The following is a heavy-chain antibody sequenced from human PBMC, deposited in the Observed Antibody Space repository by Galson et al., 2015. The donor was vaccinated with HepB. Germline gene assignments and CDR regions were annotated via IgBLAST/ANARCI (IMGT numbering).Heavy chain of an antibody. CDR2: IWYDGSNK. Sequence: SLRLSCAASGFTFSSYGMHWVRQAPGKGLEWVAVIWYDGSNKYYADSVKGRFTISRDNSKNTLYLQMNSLRAEDTAVYYCARVPSSRGDYFDYWGQGTLVTVSS. V-gene: IGHV3-33*01. J-gene: IGHJ4*02. D-gene: IGHD6-13*01. CDR3: ARVPSSRGDYFDY. CDR1: GFTFSSYG.